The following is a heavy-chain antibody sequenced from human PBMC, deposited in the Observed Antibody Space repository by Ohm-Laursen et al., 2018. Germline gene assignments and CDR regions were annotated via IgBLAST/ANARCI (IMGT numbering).Heavy chain of an antibody. Sequence: SETLSLTCAVYGGSFSGYYWSWIRQPPGKGLEWIGEINHSGSTNYNPSLKSRVTISVDTSKNQFSLKLSSVTAADTAVYYCARRPHPGWGGSVRDIWGQGTMVTVSS. CDR2: INHSGST. V-gene: IGHV4-34*01. D-gene: IGHD3-10*01. J-gene: IGHJ3*02. CDR1: GGSFSGYY. CDR3: ARRPHPGWGGSVRDI.